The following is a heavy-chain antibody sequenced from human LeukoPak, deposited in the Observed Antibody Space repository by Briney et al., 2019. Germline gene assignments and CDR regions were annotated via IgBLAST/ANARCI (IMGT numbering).Heavy chain of an antibody. V-gene: IGHV3-74*01. Sequence: QPGRSLRLSCAASGFTFSSYWMHWVRQAPGKGLVWVSRINSDGSSTSYADSVKGRFTISRDNAKNTLYLQMNSLRAEDTAVYYCVVYYYDSSGYYSAAFDIWGQGTMVTVSS. CDR2: INSDGSST. D-gene: IGHD3-22*01. J-gene: IGHJ3*02. CDR3: VVYYYDSSGYYSAAFDI. CDR1: GFTFSSYW.